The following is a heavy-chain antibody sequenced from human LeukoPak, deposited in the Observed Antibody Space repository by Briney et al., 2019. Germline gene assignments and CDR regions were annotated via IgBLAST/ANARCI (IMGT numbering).Heavy chain of an antibody. CDR1: GGSINSYY. V-gene: IGHV4-59*01. D-gene: IGHD6-25*01. Sequence: SETLSLTCTDSGGSINSYYLSWIRQPPGKGLEWIGYIYYSGSTNYNPSLKSRVTISVDTSKNQFSLNLSSETAADTAVYYCARDLLATAGYFDYWGRG. CDR2: IYYSGST. J-gene: IGHJ4*02. CDR3: ARDLLATAGYFDY.